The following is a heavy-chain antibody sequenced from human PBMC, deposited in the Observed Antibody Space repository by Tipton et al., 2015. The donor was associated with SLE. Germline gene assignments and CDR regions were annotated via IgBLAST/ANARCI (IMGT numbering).Heavy chain of an antibody. V-gene: IGHV1-18*01. J-gene: IGHJ4*02. CDR2: ISAYNGNT. CDR1: GYTFTSYG. D-gene: IGHD2-2*01. CDR3: ARGELDSFIVVVPAAPFDY. Sequence: QVQLVQSGPEVKKPGASVKVSCKASGYTFTSYGISWVRQAPGQGLEWMGWISAYNGNTNYAQKLQGRVTMTTDTSTSAAYMELRSLRSDDTAVYYCARGELDSFIVVVPAAPFDYWGQGTLVTVSS.